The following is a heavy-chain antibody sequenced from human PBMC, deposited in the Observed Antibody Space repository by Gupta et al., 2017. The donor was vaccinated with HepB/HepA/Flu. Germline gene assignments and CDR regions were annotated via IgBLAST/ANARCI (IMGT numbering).Heavy chain of an antibody. V-gene: IGHV3-11*01. Sequence: QVKLVESGGGLVKHGGSLRLPCAPSEFTFSDYYLNWIRQAPGKGLEWVSCIIGSGRSIFYADSVKGRFTISRDNAKNSLYLEMNTLRAEDTAVYYCARASGGWNLPYYFDYWGQGARVTVPS. CDR3: ARASGGWNLPYYFDY. D-gene: IGHD1-7*01. J-gene: IGHJ4*02. CDR1: EFTFSDYY. CDR2: IIGSGRSI.